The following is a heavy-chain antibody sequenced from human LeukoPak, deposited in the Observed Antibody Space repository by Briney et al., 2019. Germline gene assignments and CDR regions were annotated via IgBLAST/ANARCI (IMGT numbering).Heavy chain of an antibody. CDR1: GYTFTSYG. V-gene: IGHV1-18*01. CDR2: ISAYNGNT. J-gene: IGHJ5*02. CDR3: ARETPPYSSSSNWFDP. Sequence: ASVKVSCKASGYTFTSYGISWVRQAPGQGLEWMGWISAYNGNTNYAQKLQGRVTMTTDTSTSTAYMELRSLRSDDTAVYYCARETPPYSSSSNWFDPWGQGTLVTVSS. D-gene: IGHD6-6*01.